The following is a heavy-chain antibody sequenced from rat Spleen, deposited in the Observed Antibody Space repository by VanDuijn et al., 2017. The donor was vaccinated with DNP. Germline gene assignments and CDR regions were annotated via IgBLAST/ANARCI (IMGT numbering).Heavy chain of an antibody. D-gene: IGHD1-6*01. CDR1: GFTFSDYY. V-gene: IGHV5-22*01. CDR3: ARHVLYTTDYYGYFDY. CDR2: IRYDGGST. J-gene: IGHJ2*01. Sequence: EVQLVESGGGLVQPGRSLKLSCAASGFTFSDYYMAWVRQAPTKGLEWVAYIRYDGGSTYYGDSVKGRFTISRDNSRSSLYLQMNSLKSEDTASYYCARHVLYTTDYYGYFDYWGQGVMVTVSS.